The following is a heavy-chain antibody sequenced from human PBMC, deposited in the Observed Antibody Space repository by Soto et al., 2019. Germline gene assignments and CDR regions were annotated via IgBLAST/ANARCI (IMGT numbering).Heavy chain of an antibody. CDR1: GDSVSNNNAA. CDR3: ARGGTMVRGVGLRAYDY. J-gene: IGHJ4*02. V-gene: IGHV6-1*01. D-gene: IGHD3-10*01. CDR2: TYYRSKWYN. Sequence: SQTLSLTCAISGDSVSNNNAAWNWIRQSPSRGLEWLGRTYYRSKWYNDYAVAVKSRITINPDTSKNQFSLQLNSVTPEDTAVYYCARGGTMVRGVGLRAYDYWGQGTLVTVSS.